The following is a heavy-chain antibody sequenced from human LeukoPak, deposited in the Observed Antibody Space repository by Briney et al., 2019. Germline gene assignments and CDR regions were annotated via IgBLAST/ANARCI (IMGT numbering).Heavy chain of an antibody. V-gene: IGHV3-13*01. CDR1: GFTFSSYD. J-gene: IGHJ6*02. CDR3: ARALYAAPYYYYYYGMDV. Sequence: GGSLRLSCAASGFTFSSYDMHWVRPATGKGLEWVSAIGTAGDTYYPGSVKGRFTISRENAKNSLYLQMNSLRAGDTAVYYCARALYAAPYYYYYYGMDVWGQGTTVTVSS. CDR2: IGTAGDT. D-gene: IGHD3-16*01.